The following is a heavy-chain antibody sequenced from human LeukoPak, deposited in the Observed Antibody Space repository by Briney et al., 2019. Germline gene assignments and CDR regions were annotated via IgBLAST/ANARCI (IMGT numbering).Heavy chain of an antibody. J-gene: IGHJ4*02. V-gene: IGHV4-61*01. CDR1: GGSVSSGSYY. CDR2: IYYSGST. D-gene: IGHD4-17*01. CDR3: ARERPTTVTDEGYFDY. Sequence: PSETLSLICTVSGGSVSSGSYYWSWIRQPPGKGLEWIGYIYYSGSTNYNPSLKSRVTISVDTSKNQFSLKLSSVTAADTAVYYCARERPTTVTDEGYFDYWGQGTLVTVSS.